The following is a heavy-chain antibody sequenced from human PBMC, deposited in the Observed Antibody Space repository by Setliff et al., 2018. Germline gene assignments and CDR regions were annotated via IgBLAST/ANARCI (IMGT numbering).Heavy chain of an antibody. CDR2: IYPGDSDT. V-gene: IGHV5-51*01. CDR3: ARTLRYGGYLLAY. J-gene: IGHJ4*02. CDR1: GYIFTNYW. Sequence: GESLKISCKDSGYIFTNYWIGWVRQMPGKGLEWMGIIYPGDSDTRYSPSFQGQVTISADKSISTAYLQWRSLKASDTAMYYCARTLRYGGYLLAYWGQGTLVTVSS. D-gene: IGHD5-12*01.